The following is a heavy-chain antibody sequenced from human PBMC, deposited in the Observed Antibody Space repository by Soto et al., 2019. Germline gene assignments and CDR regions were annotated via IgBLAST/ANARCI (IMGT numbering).Heavy chain of an antibody. J-gene: IGHJ4*02. CDR2: INCNGYP. Sequence: QVQLQESGPGLKPSQTLSLTCTVSGGSINTGDYYWSWIRQPPGTGLEWIGYINCNGYPYSTPSLKSRFAISTDTSETQSPLPLSSVTAADPAVYFCASDCTFGDEPLGWGQGTLVTASS. CDR1: GGSINTGDYY. CDR3: ASDCTFGDEPLG. V-gene: IGHV4-30-4*01. D-gene: IGHD4-17*01.